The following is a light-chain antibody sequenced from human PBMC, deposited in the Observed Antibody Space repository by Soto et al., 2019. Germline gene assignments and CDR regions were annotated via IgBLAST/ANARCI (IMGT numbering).Light chain of an antibody. CDR3: QQYNRYSRT. V-gene: IGKV1-5*03. J-gene: IGKJ2*01. CDR2: KAS. Sequence: DIQMTQSPSTLSASVGDRVTITCRASQSISSWLAWYQQKPGKAPKLLIYKASSLESGVPSRFSGSGSGTEVTLTIRSLQPDDVATYYCQQYNRYSRTFGQGTKLEIK. CDR1: QSISSW.